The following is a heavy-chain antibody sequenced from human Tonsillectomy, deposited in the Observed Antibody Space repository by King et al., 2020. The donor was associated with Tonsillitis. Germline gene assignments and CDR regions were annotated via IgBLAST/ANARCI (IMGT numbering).Heavy chain of an antibody. D-gene: IGHD2-15*01. V-gene: IGHV4-31*03. CDR3: ARVLSGGGDYDY. Sequence: QLQESGPGLVKPSQTLSLTCTVSGGSISSGAYYWTWIRQPPGKGLEWMWYVLNSGSTDYNPSLKSRVTISMDTSKNHFSLDLSSVTAADTAVYYCARVLSGGGDYDYWGQGTLVTVSS. CDR2: VLNSGST. J-gene: IGHJ4*02. CDR1: GGSISSGAYY.